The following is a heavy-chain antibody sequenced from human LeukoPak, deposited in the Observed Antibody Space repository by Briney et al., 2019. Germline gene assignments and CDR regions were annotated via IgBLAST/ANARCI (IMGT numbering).Heavy chain of an antibody. D-gene: IGHD4-23*01. CDR3: ARRCDYGGNSD. J-gene: IGHJ4*02. CDR2: IYPGDSDT. V-gene: IGHV5-51*01. CDR1: GYSFASYW. Sequence: GESLKISCKGSGYSFASYWIGWVRQMPGKGLEWMGIIYPGDSDTRYSPSFQGQVTISADKSISTAYLQWSSLKAADTAIYYCARRCDYGGNSDWGQGTLVTVSS.